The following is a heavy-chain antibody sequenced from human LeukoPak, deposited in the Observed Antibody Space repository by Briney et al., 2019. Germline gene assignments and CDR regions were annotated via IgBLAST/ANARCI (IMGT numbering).Heavy chain of an antibody. CDR3: TRGKGDQGWY. D-gene: IGHD2-15*01. CDR2: IRSKPYGGTT. Sequence: GGSLRLSCAASGFTFNTYTMNWVRQAPGKGLEWVCFIRSKPYGGTTEYAASVKGRFTISRDDSKSIAYLQMNSLKTEDTAVYYCTRGKGDQGWYWGQGTLVTVSS. CDR1: GFTFNTYT. V-gene: IGHV3-49*04. J-gene: IGHJ4*02.